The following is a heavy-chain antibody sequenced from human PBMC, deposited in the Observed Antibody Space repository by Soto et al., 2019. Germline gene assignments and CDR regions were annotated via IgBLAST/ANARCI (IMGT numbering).Heavy chain of an antibody. V-gene: IGHV1-69*13. Sequence: SVKVSCKASGGTFSSYAISWVRQAPGQGLEWMGGFIPFFGKANYAQKFQGRFTIPADYSTGTAYMGLSSLRSEDTAVFYCARDGRAYYYDSSGYSPFDYWGQGTLVTVSS. CDR2: FIPFFGKA. J-gene: IGHJ4*02. D-gene: IGHD3-22*01. CDR3: ARDGRAYYYDSSGYSPFDY. CDR1: GGTFSSYA.